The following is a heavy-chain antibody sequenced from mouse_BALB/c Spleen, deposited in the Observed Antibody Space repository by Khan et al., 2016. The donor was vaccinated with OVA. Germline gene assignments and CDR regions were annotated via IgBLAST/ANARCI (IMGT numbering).Heavy chain of an antibody. Sequence: QVQLQQSGAELVKPGASVKLSCKTSGYTFTTYWIQWVKQSPGQGLGWIGQIFPGTGTTYYNDHFKDKATLTVDTSSSTPYMQHSTLTSEDSAVYFWAMGYFGNYEVAYWGHGTLITVSP. CDR3: AMGYFGNYEVAY. CDR2: IFPGTGTT. CDR1: GYTFTTYW. J-gene: IGHJ3*01. V-gene: IGHV1S132*01. D-gene: IGHD2-1*01.